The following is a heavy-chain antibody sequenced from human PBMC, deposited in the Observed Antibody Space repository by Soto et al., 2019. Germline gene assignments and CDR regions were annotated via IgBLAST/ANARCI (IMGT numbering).Heavy chain of an antibody. J-gene: IGHJ6*02. D-gene: IGHD2-15*01. CDR3: ARGLGYCSGGSCYSYYYGMDV. CDR2: IYTSGST. V-gene: IGHV4-4*07. Sequence: NPSETLSLTCTVSGGSISSYYWNWIRQPAGKGLEWIGRIYTSGSTNYNPSLKSRVTMSVDTSKNQFSLKLSSVPAADTAVYYCARGLGYCSGGSCYSYYYGMDVWGQGTTVTVSS. CDR1: GGSISSYY.